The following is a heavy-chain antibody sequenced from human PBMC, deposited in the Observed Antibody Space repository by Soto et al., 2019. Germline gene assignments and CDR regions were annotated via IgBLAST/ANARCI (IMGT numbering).Heavy chain of an antibody. CDR2: ISYDGSNK. J-gene: IGHJ3*02. CDR3: ARATSGWYKDAFDI. D-gene: IGHD6-19*01. Sequence: ESGGGVVQPGRSLRLSCAASGFTFSNYAMHWVRQAPGKGLEWVAVISYDGSNKYYADSVKGRFTISRDNSKNTLYLQMNSLRAEETAVYYCARATSGWYKDAFDIWGQGTMVTVSS. V-gene: IGHV3-30-3*01. CDR1: GFTFSNYA.